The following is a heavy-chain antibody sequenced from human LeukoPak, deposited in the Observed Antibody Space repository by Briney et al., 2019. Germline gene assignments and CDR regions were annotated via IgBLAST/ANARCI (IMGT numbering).Heavy chain of an antibody. CDR1: GYNFTTYW. D-gene: IGHD5-24*01. CDR2: IYPGDSDT. V-gene: IGHV5-51*01. J-gene: IGHJ3*02. Sequence: GESLKISCKGSGYNFTTYWIAWVRQMPGKGLEWMGIIYPGDSDTRYSPSFQGQVTISADKSISTAYLQWSSLKASDTAMYYCARHRDNTRSAFDIWGQGTMVTVSS. CDR3: ARHRDNTRSAFDI.